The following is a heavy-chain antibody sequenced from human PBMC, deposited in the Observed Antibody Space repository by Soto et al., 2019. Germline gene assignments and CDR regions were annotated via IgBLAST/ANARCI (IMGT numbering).Heavy chain of an antibody. V-gene: IGHV4-30-4*01. CDR1: GGSSSSGDCY. J-gene: IGHJ6*02. Sequence: TLSLTCTVPGGSSSSGDCYWSWIRQPPGKGLEWIGYIYYSGSTYYNPSLKSRVTISVDTSKNQFSLKVSSVTAADTAVYYCARLGGYCTTSCYGYYAMDVWGQGTTVTVSS. CDR3: ARLGGYCTTSCYGYYAMDV. CDR2: IYYSGST. D-gene: IGHD2-8*01.